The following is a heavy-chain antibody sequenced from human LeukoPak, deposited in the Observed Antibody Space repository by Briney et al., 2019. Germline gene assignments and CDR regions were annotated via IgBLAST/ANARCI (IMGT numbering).Heavy chain of an antibody. CDR3: VRETTTVTFRGWFDP. V-gene: IGHV3-11*06. CDR1: GFTFSDYY. J-gene: IGHJ5*02. Sequence: GGSLRLSCAASGFTFSDYYMSWIRQAPGKGLEWVSYISSSSSYTNYADSVKGRFTISRDNAKNSLYLQMNSLRAEDTAVYYCVRETTTVTFRGWFDPWGQGTLVTVSS. D-gene: IGHD4-11*01. CDR2: ISSSSSYT.